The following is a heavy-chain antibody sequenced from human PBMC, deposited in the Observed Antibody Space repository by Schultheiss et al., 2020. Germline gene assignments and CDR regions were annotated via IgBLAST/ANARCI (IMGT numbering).Heavy chain of an antibody. Sequence: QTLSLTCTVSGGSISSYYWSWIRQPPGKALEWLARIDWDDDKYYSTSLKTRLTISKDTSKNQVVLTMTNMDPVDTATYYCARTNDYGGNGDSFDIWGQGTMVTVSS. J-gene: IGHJ3*02. D-gene: IGHD4-23*01. CDR1: GGSISSYYW. CDR3: ARTNDYGGNGDSFDI. V-gene: IGHV2-70*11. CDR2: IDWDDDK.